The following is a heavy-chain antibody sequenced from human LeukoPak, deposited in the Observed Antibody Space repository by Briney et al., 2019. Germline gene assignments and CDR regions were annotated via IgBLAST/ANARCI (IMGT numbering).Heavy chain of an antibody. CDR2: IYYSGST. Sequence: PSETLSLTCTVPGGSISSSSYHWGWIRQPPGKGLEWIGSIYYSGSTYYNPSLKSRVTISVDTSENQFSLKLSSVTAADTAVYYCARRNINVWFDPWGQGTLVTVSS. J-gene: IGHJ5*02. CDR3: ARRNINVWFDP. CDR1: GGSISSSSYH. V-gene: IGHV4-39*01.